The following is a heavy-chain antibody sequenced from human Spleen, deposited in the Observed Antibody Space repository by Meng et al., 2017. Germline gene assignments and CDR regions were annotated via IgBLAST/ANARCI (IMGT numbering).Heavy chain of an antibody. CDR3: IAEIGPKSFDN. V-gene: IGHV3-30*10. J-gene: IGHJ4*02. CDR1: GFTFPMFA. Sequence: QEQLVESGGGVVQPGRSLILSCAASGFTFPMFAMHWVRQATGKGLEWLAVIVHDGSHIVYTDSVKGRFTISRDNSQSTVYLQMNNLRTEDTAVYYCIAEIGPKSFDNWGQGTLVTVSS. D-gene: IGHD3-22*01. CDR2: IVHDGSHI.